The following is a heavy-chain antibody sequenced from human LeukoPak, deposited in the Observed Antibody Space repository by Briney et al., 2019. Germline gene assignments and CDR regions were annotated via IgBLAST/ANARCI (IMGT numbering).Heavy chain of an antibody. V-gene: IGHV3-74*01. Sequence: GGSLRLSCAASGFTFSSYWMHWVRQAPGKGLVWVSHINSDGSTTTYADSVRGRFTISRDNAKNTLYLQMNSLRAEDTAVYYCARESVFYGSGTYYNLRDAFDIWGQGTMVTVSS. D-gene: IGHD3-10*01. CDR1: GFTFSSYW. CDR3: ARESVFYGSGTYYNLRDAFDI. J-gene: IGHJ3*02. CDR2: INSDGSTT.